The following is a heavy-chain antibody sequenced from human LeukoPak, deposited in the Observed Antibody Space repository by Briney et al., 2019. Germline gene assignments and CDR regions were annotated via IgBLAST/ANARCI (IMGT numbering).Heavy chain of an antibody. J-gene: IGHJ4*02. CDR2: ISGSGGST. V-gene: IGHV3-23*01. D-gene: IGHD3-22*01. CDR1: GFTFSSYA. CDR3: AKDYDRRGDYFDY. Sequence: QAGGSLRLSCAASGFTFSSYAMSWGRQAPGKGLEWVSAISGSGGSTYYADSVKGRFTISRDNSKNTLYLQMNSLRAEDTAVYYCAKDYDRRGDYFDYWGQGTLVTVSS.